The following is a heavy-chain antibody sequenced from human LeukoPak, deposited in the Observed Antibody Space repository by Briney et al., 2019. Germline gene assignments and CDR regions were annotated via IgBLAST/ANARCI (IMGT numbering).Heavy chain of an antibody. CDR1: GFIFDDHG. CDR3: AELGITMIGGV. Sequence: PGGSLRLSCATSGFIFDDHGMSWVRQVPGKGLEWVSGINWNGGSTGYADSVKGRFTISRDNAKNSLYLQMNSLRAEDTAVYYCAELGITMIGGVWGKGTTVTISS. D-gene: IGHD3-10*02. J-gene: IGHJ6*04. V-gene: IGHV3-20*04. CDR2: INWNGGST.